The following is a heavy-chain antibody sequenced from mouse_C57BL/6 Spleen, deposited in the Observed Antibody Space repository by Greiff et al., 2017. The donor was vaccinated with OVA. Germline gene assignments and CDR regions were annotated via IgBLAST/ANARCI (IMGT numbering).Heavy chain of an antibody. D-gene: IGHD2-5*01. Sequence: VQLKESGPVLVKPGASVKMSCKASGYTFTDYYMNWVKQSHGKSLEWIGVINPYNGGTSYNQKFKGKATLTVDKSSSTAYMELNSLTSEDSAVYYCARGDSNSDYFDYWGQGTTLTVSS. J-gene: IGHJ2*01. V-gene: IGHV1-19*01. CDR2: INPYNGGT. CDR1: GYTFTDYY. CDR3: ARGDSNSDYFDY.